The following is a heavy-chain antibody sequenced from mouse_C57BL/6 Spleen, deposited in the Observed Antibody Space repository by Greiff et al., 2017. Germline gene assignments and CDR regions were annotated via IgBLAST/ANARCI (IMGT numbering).Heavy chain of an antibody. D-gene: IGHD4-1*01. CDR1: GYTFTSYW. Sequence: QVQLQQPGTELVKPGASVKLSCKASGYTFTSYWMHWVKQRPGQGLEWIGNINPSNGGTNYNEQFKSKATLTVDKSSSTAYMQLSSLTSDDAAVYYCARWGIRNWYLDYWGQGTTLTVSS. CDR2: INPSNGGT. CDR3: ARWGIRNWYLDY. V-gene: IGHV1-53*01. J-gene: IGHJ2*01.